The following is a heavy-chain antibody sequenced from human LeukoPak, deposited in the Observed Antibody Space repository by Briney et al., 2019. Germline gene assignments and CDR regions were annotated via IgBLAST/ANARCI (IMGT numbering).Heavy chain of an antibody. J-gene: IGHJ6*02. CDR1: GFTVGNTY. CDR3: ARIGSPGVAYYGMDV. CDR2: IHDGGTT. D-gene: IGHD3-3*01. V-gene: IGHV3-66*02. Sequence: PGGSLRLSCAASGFTVGNTYMSWVRQAPGKGLEWVSVIHDGGTTYCAASVEGRFTIAGDNSRNTLSLQMNSLTTEDTAVYYCARIGSPGVAYYGMDVWGQGTTVTVSS.